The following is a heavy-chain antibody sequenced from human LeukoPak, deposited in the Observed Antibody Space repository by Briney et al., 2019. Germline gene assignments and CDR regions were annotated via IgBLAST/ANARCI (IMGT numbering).Heavy chain of an antibody. CDR1: VGSISSYY. J-gene: IGHJ4*02. CDR3: ARGPYYYDSSGYYPIDY. Sequence: SETLSLTCTVSVGSISSYYWSWIRQPPGKRLEWIGYIYYSGSTNYNPSLKSRVTISVDTSKNQFSLKLSSVTAADTAVYYCARGPYYYDSSGYYPIDYWGQGTLVTVSS. V-gene: IGHV4-59*01. CDR2: IYYSGST. D-gene: IGHD3-22*01.